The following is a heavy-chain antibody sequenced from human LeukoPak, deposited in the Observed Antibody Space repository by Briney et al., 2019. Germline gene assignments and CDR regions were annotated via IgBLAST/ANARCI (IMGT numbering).Heavy chain of an antibody. D-gene: IGHD4-11*01. CDR3: ASDLQWTLWY. CDR1: GFTFSTYS. J-gene: IGHJ4*02. V-gene: IGHV3-7*01. CDR2: IKQDGSEK. Sequence: GGSLRLSCAASGFTFSTYSMTWVRQAPGKGLEWVANIKQDGSEKYYVDSVKGRFTISRDNAKNSLYLQMNSLRAEDTAVYYCASDLQWTLWYWGQGTLVTVSS.